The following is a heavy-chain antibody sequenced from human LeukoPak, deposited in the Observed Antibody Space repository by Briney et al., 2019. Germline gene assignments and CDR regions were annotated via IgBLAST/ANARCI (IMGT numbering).Heavy chain of an antibody. Sequence: PGGSLRLSCAASGFTFSSYWMSWVRQAPGKGLEWVANIKQDGSEKYYVDSVKGRFTISRDNAKNSLYLQMNSLRAEDTAVYYCARERSSGYYTEDAFDIWGQGTMVTVSS. D-gene: IGHD3-22*01. V-gene: IGHV3-7*01. CDR3: ARERSSGYYTEDAFDI. J-gene: IGHJ3*02. CDR2: IKQDGSEK. CDR1: GFTFSSYW.